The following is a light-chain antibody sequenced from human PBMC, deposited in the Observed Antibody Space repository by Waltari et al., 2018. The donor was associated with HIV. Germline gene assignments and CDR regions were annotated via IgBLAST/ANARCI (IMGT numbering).Light chain of an antibody. J-gene: IGLJ2*01. CDR2: QDS. Sequence: SYELTQPPSVSVSPGKTASITCSGDTLGDKYACWYQQKPGQSPVLVIYQDSKRPSGIPERFSGSNSGNTATLTISGTQAMDEADYYCQAWDSPVVFGGGTKLTVL. CDR3: QAWDSPVV. CDR1: TLGDKY. V-gene: IGLV3-1*01.